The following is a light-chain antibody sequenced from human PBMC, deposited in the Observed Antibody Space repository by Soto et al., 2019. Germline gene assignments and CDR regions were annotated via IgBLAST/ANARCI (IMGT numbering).Light chain of an antibody. V-gene: IGLV1-40*01. CDR2: GNS. J-gene: IGLJ2*01. Sequence: QSVLTQPPSVSGAPGQRVTISCTGSSSNIGAGYDVHWYQQLPGTAPKLLIYGNSNRPSGVPDRFSGSKSGTSASLAISGLQSEDEAEYYCAAWDGSLNNVPFGGGTKVTVL. CDR1: SSNIGAGYD. CDR3: AAWDGSLNNVP.